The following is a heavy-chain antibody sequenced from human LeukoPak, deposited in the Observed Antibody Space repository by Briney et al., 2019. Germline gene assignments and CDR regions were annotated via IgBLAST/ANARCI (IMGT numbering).Heavy chain of an antibody. Sequence: ASVKVSCKASGYTFTSYGISWVRQAPGQGLEWMGWISAYNGNTNYAQKFQGRVTMTTDTTTTDTSTSTAYMEVRSLRSDDTAVYYCARGLMSEYNSGWYMHYFDFWGQGTLVTVSS. CDR3: ARGLMSEYNSGWYMHYFDF. CDR1: GYTFTSYG. CDR2: ISAYNGNT. V-gene: IGHV1-18*01. D-gene: IGHD6-13*01. J-gene: IGHJ4*02.